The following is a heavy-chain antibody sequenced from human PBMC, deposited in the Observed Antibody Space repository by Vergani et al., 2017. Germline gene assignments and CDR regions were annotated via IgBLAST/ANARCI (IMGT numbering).Heavy chain of an antibody. D-gene: IGHD5-12*01. CDR1: GFTLSTYG. V-gene: IGHV3-30*18. CDR3: SKDRVDIVATTTDYYYYYGMDV. J-gene: IGHJ6*02. CDR2: ISYDGDNK. Sequence: QVQLVESGGGVVQPGRSLRLSCAASGFTLSTYGMHWVRQAPGKGLQWVAVISYDGDNKYYAVSVKGRFTISRDNSKNTLYLQMNSLRAEDTAVYYCSKDRVDIVATTTDYYYYYGMDVWGQGTTVTVSS.